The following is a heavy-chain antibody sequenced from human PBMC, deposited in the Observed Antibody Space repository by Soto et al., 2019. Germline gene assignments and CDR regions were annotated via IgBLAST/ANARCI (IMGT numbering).Heavy chain of an antibody. CDR2: IKSKTDGGTS. J-gene: IGHJ3*02. D-gene: IGHD3-22*01. CDR1: GFTFSNAW. CDR3: ARAVGYTYYYDSSGAFDI. Sequence: PGGSLRLSCAASGFTFSNAWMNWVRQAPGKGLEWVGRIKSKTDGGTSDYAAPVKGRFTISRDNAKNTLYLQMNSLRAEDTAVYYCARAVGYTYYYDSSGAFDIWGQGTMVTVSS. V-gene: IGHV3-15*07.